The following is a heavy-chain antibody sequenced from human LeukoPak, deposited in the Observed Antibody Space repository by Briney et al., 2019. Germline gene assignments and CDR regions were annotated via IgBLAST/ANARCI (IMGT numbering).Heavy chain of an antibody. D-gene: IGHD6-19*01. J-gene: IGHJ5*02. V-gene: IGHV4-39*01. CDR1: GGSISSSSYY. Sequence: SETLSLTCTVSGGSISSSSYYWGWIRQPPGKGLERIGSIYYSGSTYYNPSLKSRVTISVDTSKNQFSLKLSSVTAADTAVYYCARHVENDEQWLVQGWFDPWGQGTLVTVSS. CDR3: ARHVENDEQWLVQGWFDP. CDR2: IYYSGST.